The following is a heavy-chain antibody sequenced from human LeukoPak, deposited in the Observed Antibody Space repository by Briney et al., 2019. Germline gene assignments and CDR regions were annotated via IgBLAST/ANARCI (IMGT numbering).Heavy chain of an antibody. D-gene: IGHD3-22*01. J-gene: IGHJ4*02. Sequence: PSETPSLTCTVSGGSISSYYWSWIRQPPGKGLEWIGYIYYSGSTNYNPSLKSRVTISVDTSKNQFSLKLSSVTAADTAVYYCARVGDSSGYYLGTDEYYFDYWGQGTPVTVSS. CDR1: GGSISSYY. V-gene: IGHV4-59*01. CDR3: ARVGDSSGYYLGTDEYYFDY. CDR2: IYYSGST.